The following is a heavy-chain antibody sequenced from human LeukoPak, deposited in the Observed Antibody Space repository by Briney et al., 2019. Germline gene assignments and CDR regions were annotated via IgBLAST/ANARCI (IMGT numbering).Heavy chain of an antibody. Sequence: GGSLRLSCVASGFTFSDYWMNWVRQAPGKGLEWVANIKQDGSEKCYVDSVKGRFTISRDNGKNSLYLQMNSLRAEDTAVYYCARGEFTMDPWGQGTLVIVSS. CDR3: ARGEFTMDP. CDR1: GFTFSDYW. J-gene: IGHJ5*02. V-gene: IGHV3-7*03. CDR2: IKQDGSEK. D-gene: IGHD3-10*01.